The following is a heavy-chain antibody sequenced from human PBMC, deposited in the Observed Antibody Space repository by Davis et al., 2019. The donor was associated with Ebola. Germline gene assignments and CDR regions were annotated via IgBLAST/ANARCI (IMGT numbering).Heavy chain of an antibody. CDR3: AREGLNGGDAYNYPGIDY. CDR1: GFTVSSNY. CDR2: IYSGGST. Sequence: PGGSLRLSCAASGFTVSSNYMNWVRQAPGKGLEWVSIIYSGGSTYYADSVKGRFTISRDNSKNTLYLQMNSLRAEDTAVYYCAREGLNGGDAYNYPGIDYWGQGTLVTVSS. V-gene: IGHV3-66*01. J-gene: IGHJ4*02. D-gene: IGHD5-24*01.